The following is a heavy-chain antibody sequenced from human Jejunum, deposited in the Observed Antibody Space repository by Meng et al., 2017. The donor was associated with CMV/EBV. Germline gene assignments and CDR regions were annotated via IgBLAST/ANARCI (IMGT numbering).Heavy chain of an antibody. Sequence: IFSSYAMTWVRQAPGKGLEWIGNVYYTGSNFYNPSLKSRVTISIDTSKNQFSLKLSSVNAADTAVYYCAPYYSGSGTYPSDPWGQGTLVTVSS. V-gene: IGHV4-39*07. J-gene: IGHJ5*02. CDR2: VYYTGSN. CDR3: APYYSGSGTYPSDP. CDR1: IFSSYA. D-gene: IGHD3-10*01.